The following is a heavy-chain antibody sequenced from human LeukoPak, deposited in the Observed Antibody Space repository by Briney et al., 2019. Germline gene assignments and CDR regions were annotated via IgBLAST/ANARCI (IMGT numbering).Heavy chain of an antibody. CDR3: ARGGYYYDSSGHSAEDAFDI. CDR2: IYTSGST. CDR1: GGSISSYY. D-gene: IGHD3-22*01. Sequence: PSETLSLTCTVSGGSISSYYWSWIRQPAGKGLEWIGRIYTSGSTNYNPSLKSRVTMSVDTSKNQFSLKLSSVTAADTAVYYCARGGYYYDSSGHSAEDAFDIWGQGTMVTVSS. J-gene: IGHJ3*02. V-gene: IGHV4-4*07.